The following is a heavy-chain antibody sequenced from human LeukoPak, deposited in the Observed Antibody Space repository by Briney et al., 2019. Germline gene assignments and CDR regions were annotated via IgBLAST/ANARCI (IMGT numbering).Heavy chain of an antibody. Sequence: PSETLSLTCTVSGGSISSYYWSWIRQPPGKGLEWIGYIYYSGSTNYNPSLKSRVTISVDTSKNQFSLKLSSVTAADTAVYYCARAQYSSYYYFDYWGQGTLVTVSS. CDR1: GGSISSYY. CDR3: ARAQYSSYYYFDY. D-gene: IGHD6-6*01. CDR2: IYYSGST. V-gene: IGHV4-59*01. J-gene: IGHJ4*02.